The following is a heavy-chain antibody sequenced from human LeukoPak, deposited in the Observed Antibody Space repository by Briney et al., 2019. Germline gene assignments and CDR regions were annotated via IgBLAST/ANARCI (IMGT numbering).Heavy chain of an antibody. D-gene: IGHD2-15*01. CDR2: IYTSGST. Sequence: PSETLSLTCTVSGGSISSGSYYWSWIRQPAGKGLEWIGRIYTSGSTNYNPSLKSRVTISVDTSKNQFSLKLSSVTAADTAVYYCAREDCSDGSCYNQRYYYYYMDVWGKGTTVTVSS. CDR3: AREDCSDGSCYNQRYYYYYMDV. J-gene: IGHJ6*03. CDR1: GGSISSGSYY. V-gene: IGHV4-61*02.